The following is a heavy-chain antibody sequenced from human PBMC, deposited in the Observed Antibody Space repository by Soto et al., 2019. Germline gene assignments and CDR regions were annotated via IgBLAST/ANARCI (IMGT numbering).Heavy chain of an antibody. CDR3: ARDRVMRGNAYYYGMDV. J-gene: IGHJ6*02. CDR2: IVPMFAAP. CDR1: GGTFSSFA. D-gene: IGHD2-21*01. Sequence: QVLLVQSGAEAKKPGSSVRVSCKTSGGTFSSFAISWVRLAPGQGLEWMGVIVPMFAAPTYAQKFQGRVSITADESTRTAYMELSRLRSDDTAVYYCARDRVMRGNAYYYGMDVGGQGTTVTVSS. V-gene: IGHV1-69*12.